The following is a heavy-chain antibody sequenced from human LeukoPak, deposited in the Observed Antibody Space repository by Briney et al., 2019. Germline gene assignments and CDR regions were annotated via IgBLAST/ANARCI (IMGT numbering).Heavy chain of an antibody. D-gene: IGHD3-10*01. V-gene: IGHV3-7*01. J-gene: IGHJ4*02. CDR2: MKPDGSEK. Sequence: GGSLRLSCVASGFTFSTYWMSWVRQAQGRALEWVANMKPDGSEKSFVDSVKGRFTISRDNAKNSLYLQMNSLRAEDTAVYYCARDGPWFGEFFDYWGQGALVTVSS. CDR3: ARDGPWFGEFFDY. CDR1: GFTFSTYW.